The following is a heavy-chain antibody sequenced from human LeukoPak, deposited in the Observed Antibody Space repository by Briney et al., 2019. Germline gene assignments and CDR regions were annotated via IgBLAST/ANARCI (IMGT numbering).Heavy chain of an antibody. Sequence: SSVKDTFKGSRWIHISYGSSGVRPPPGQGLEWLGGIIPIFGTANFAQKCQGRVAITAAESTSTAYMELSSWRSEDTAVYYCARGNVDTSMVIYYWGQGTLVTVSS. J-gene: IGHJ4*02. CDR3: ARGNVDTSMVIYY. CDR1: RWIHISYG. D-gene: IGHD5-18*01. V-gene: IGHV1-69*13. CDR2: IIPIFGTA.